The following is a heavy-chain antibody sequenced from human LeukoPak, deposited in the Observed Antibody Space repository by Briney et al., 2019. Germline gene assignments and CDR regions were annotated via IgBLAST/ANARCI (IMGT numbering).Heavy chain of an antibody. V-gene: IGHV4-61*01. CDR1: GGSVSSGSYY. Sequence: SETPSLTCTVSGGSVSSGSYYWSWIRQTPGKGLEWIGYIYYSGSTNYNPSLKSRVTISVDTSKNQFSLKLSSVTAADTALYYCARGLNWGQGTLVTVSS. CDR3: ARGLN. J-gene: IGHJ4*02. CDR2: IYYSGST.